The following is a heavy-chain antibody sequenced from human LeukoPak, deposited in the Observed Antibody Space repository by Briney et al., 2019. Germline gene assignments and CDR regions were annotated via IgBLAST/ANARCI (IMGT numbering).Heavy chain of an antibody. V-gene: IGHV3-15*01. D-gene: IGHD5-12*01. CDR1: GFTFSNAW. CDR2: IKRKTDGGTT. CDR3: AAEGYSGNDFDY. Sequence: GGSLRLSCAASGFTFSNAWMSWVRQAPGKGLEWVGSIKRKTDGGTTEYGARVKGRFTISRDDSKNTLYLQLNSLKTEDTAVYYCAAEGYSGNDFDYWGQGTLVTVSS. J-gene: IGHJ4*02.